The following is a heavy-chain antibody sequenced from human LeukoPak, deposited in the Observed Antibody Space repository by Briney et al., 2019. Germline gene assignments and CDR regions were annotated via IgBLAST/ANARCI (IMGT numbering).Heavy chain of an antibody. Sequence: SETLSLTCTVSGGSISSYYWSWIRQPPGQGLEGIGYIYYSGSTNYNPSLKSRVTISVDTSKNQFSLKLSSVTAADTAVYYCARAGRGGYNQVDYWGQGTLVTVSS. D-gene: IGHD5-24*01. CDR1: GGSISSYY. J-gene: IGHJ4*02. CDR2: IYYSGST. CDR3: ARAGRGGYNQVDY. V-gene: IGHV4-59*01.